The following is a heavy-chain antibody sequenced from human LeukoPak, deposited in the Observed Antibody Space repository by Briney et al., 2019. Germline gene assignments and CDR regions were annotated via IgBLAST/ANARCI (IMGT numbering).Heavy chain of an antibody. CDR1: GYTFTSYY. CDR2: INPSGGST. V-gene: IGHV1-46*01. CDR3: ARDRNYGGNSRGLVAFDI. D-gene: IGHD4-23*01. J-gene: IGHJ3*02. Sequence: GASVKVSCKASGYTFTSYYMHWVRQAPGQGLEWMGIINPSGGSTSYAQKFQGRVTMTRDMSTSTVYMELSSLRSEDTAVYYCARDRNYGGNSRGLVAFDIWGQGTMVTVSS.